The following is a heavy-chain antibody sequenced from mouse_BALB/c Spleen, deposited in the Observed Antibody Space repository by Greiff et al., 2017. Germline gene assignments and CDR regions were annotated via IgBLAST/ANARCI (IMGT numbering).Heavy chain of an antibody. CDR2: INPSSGYT. CDR1: GYTFTSYT. V-gene: IGHV1-4*01. Sequence: VKLQESGAELARPGASVKMSCKASGYTFTSYTMHWVKQRPGQGLEWIGYINPSSGYTNYNQKFKDKATLTADKSSSTAYMQLSSLTSEDSAVYNCARAGATATWEVWGAGRTGTVSS. J-gene: IGHJ1*01. D-gene: IGHD3-3*01. CDR3: ARAGATATWEV.